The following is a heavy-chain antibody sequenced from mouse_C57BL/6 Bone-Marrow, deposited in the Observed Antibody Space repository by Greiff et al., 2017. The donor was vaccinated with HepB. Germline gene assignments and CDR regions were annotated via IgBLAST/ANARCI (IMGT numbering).Heavy chain of an antibody. CDR3: ARDRELGVDY. CDR1: GYSITSGYY. V-gene: IGHV3-6*01. Sequence: EVQRVESGPGLVKPSQSLSLTCSVTGYSITSGYYWNWIRQFPGNKLEWMGYISYDGSNNYNPSLKNRISITRDTSKNQFFLKLNSVTTEDTATYYCARDRELGVDYWGQGTTLTVSS. CDR2: ISYDGSN. D-gene: IGHD4-1*01. J-gene: IGHJ2*01.